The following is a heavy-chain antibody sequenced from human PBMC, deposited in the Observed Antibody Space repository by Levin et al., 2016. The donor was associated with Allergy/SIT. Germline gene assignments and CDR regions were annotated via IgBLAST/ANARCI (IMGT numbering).Heavy chain of an antibody. J-gene: IGHJ4*02. CDR1: GYSFSSYA. CDR2: ISGSNGNT. D-gene: IGHD1-26*01. Sequence: ASVKVSCKASGYSFSSYAITWVRQVPGPGLEWLGWISGSNGNTNYAQKVQGRLTMTIDASKNTAFMELRSLRDDDTAIYYCARGDKWEPHHYRPQPLDHWGQGTLITVSS. CDR3: ARGDKWEPHHYRPQPLDH. V-gene: IGHV1-18*04.